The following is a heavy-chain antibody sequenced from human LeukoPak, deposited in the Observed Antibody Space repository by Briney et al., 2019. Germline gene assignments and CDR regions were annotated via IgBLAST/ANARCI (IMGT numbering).Heavy chain of an antibody. J-gene: IGHJ4*02. CDR2: IYTRGST. V-gene: IGHV4-61*02. D-gene: IGHD4-23*01. Sequence: SQTLSLTCAVSGGSISSGSYYWSWIRQPAGKGLGLIGRIYTRGSTNYNPSLKSRVTMAVDTTKNQFSPKLSAVSAADTAVYYCARSGGNSRGSDYWGQGTLVTVSS. CDR3: ARSGGNSRGSDY. CDR1: GGSISSGSYY.